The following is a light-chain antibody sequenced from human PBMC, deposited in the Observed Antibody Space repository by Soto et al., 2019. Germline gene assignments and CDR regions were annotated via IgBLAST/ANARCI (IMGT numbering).Light chain of an antibody. CDR2: DVN. CDR1: DSNIGFYNF. CDR3: CSYAGTYTYV. V-gene: IGLV2-11*01. J-gene: IGLJ1*01. Sequence: ALTQPRSVSGSPGQSVTISCTGTDSNIGFYNFVSWYQQHPDKAPHLVIYDVNKRPSGVPDRFSGSKSGNTASLTISGLQADDEADYYCCSYAGTYTYVFGIGTKVTVL.